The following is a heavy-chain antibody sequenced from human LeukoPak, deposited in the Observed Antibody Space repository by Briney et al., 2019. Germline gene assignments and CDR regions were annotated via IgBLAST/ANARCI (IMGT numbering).Heavy chain of an antibody. Sequence: PGGSLRLSCAASGFTFSTYPMSWVRQAPGKGLEWVSGISGSGGSTYYADSVKGRFTISRDNAQNVLYLQMNGLRGDDAAVYYCLRGDSRDFWGQGTLVTVSS. J-gene: IGHJ4*02. CDR2: ISGSGGST. V-gene: IGHV3-23*01. D-gene: IGHD3-22*01. CDR1: GFTFSTYP. CDR3: LRGDSRDF.